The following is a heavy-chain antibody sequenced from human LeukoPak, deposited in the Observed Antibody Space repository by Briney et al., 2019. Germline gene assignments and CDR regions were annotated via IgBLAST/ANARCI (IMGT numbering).Heavy chain of an antibody. V-gene: IGHV3-23*01. D-gene: IGHD6-19*01. Sequence: GGSLRLSCAASGFTFSSYAMSWVRQAPGKGLEWVSAISGSGDSTYYADSVKGRFTISRDNSKNTLYLQMNSLRAEDTAVYYCAKGGIIAVAGIPWFDPWGQGTLVTVSS. CDR2: ISGSGDST. J-gene: IGHJ5*02. CDR1: GFTFSSYA. CDR3: AKGGIIAVAGIPWFDP.